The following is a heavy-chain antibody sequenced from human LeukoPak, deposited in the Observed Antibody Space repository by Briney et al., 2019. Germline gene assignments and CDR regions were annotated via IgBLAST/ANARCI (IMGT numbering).Heavy chain of an antibody. Sequence: SETLSLTCTVSGGSTSSSSYYWGWIRQPPGKGLEWIGSIYYSGSTYCNPSLKSRVTISVDTSKNQFSLKLSSVTAADTAVYYCARVDYGDYFWFDPWGQGTLVTVSS. V-gene: IGHV4-39*07. J-gene: IGHJ5*02. CDR2: IYYSGST. D-gene: IGHD4-17*01. CDR1: GGSTSSSSYY. CDR3: ARVDYGDYFWFDP.